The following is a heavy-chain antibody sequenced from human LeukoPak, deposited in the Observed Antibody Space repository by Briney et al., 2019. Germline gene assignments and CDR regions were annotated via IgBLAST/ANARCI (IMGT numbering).Heavy chain of an antibody. CDR2: IYPGDSDT. CDR1: GYSFTSYW. CDR3: ARLGSAARNYYYGMDV. Sequence: GESLKISCTGSGYSFTSYWIGWVRQMPGKGLEWMGIIYPGDSDTRYSPSFQGQVTISADKSISTAYLQWSSLKASDTAMYYCARLGSAARNYYYGMDVWGQGTTVTVSS. J-gene: IGHJ6*02. D-gene: IGHD2-2*01. V-gene: IGHV5-51*01.